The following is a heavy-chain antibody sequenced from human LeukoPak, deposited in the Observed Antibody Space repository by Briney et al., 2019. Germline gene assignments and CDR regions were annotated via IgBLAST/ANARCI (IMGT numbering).Heavy chain of an antibody. D-gene: IGHD3-10*01. CDR3: AKSNGYGLVGI. J-gene: IGHJ3*02. CDR2: IFYSGST. Sequence: SETLSLTCTVSGGSISTINYYWGWIRQPPGKGLEWIGNIFYSGSTYYSPSLKSRVTISLDTSRNQFSLKLTSVTVADTAVYYCAKSNGYGLVGIWGQGTMVTVSS. CDR1: GGSISTINYY. V-gene: IGHV4-39*07.